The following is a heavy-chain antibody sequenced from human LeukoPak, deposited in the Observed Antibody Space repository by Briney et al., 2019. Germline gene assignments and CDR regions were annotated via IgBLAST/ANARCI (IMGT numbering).Heavy chain of an antibody. CDR1: GFTFNYYA. D-gene: IGHD6-13*01. J-gene: IGHJ4*02. V-gene: IGHV3-23*01. CDR3: ARGGLAAPVGGY. Sequence: PGGSLRLSCAASGFTFNYYAMSWVRQAPGKGLEWVSGLAGSGGSTYYADSVRGRFTISRDNFKNTLYLQMNSLRAEDTAVYFCARGGLAAPVGGYWGQGSLVTVSS. CDR2: LAGSGGST.